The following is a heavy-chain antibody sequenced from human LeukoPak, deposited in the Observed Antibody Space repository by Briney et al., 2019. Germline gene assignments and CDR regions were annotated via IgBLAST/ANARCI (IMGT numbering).Heavy chain of an antibody. CDR3: ARDYSSGWHGLDY. D-gene: IGHD6-19*01. V-gene: IGHV3-21*01. CDR2: ISSSSSYI. Sequence: GGSLRLSCAASGFTFSSYSMNWVRQAPGKGLEWVSSISSSSSYISYADSVKGRFTISRDNAKNSLYLQMNSLRAEDTAVYYCARDYSSGWHGLDYWGQGTLVTVAS. J-gene: IGHJ4*02. CDR1: GFTFSSYS.